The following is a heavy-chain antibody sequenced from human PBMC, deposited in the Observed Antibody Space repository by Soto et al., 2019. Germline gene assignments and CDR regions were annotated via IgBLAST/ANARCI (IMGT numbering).Heavy chain of an antibody. J-gene: IGHJ5*02. D-gene: IGHD3-3*01. CDR3: ARGYYYFLSCYYQDDHNWFDP. Sequence: LRLSCAASGFTFSSYWMHWVRQAPGKGLLWVSRINSDGSSTSYADSVKGRFPISRDNAKNTLYLQMNSLRAEDTAVYYCARGYYYFLSCYYQDDHNWFDPWGQGTLVTVSS. CDR2: INSDGSST. CDR1: GFTFSSYW. V-gene: IGHV3-74*01.